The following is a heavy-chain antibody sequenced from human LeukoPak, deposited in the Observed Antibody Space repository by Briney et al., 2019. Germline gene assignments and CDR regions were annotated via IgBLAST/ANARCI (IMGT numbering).Heavy chain of an antibody. V-gene: IGHV3-21*04. J-gene: IGHJ5*02. CDR2: ISSSSRYI. CDR1: RFTFSTYS. Sequence: GGSLRLSCAASRFTFSTYSMNWVRQAPGKGLEWVSSISSSSRYIYYADSAKGRFTISRDNAKNSLYLQMNSLRSEDTAVYYCARDNSVGDIAWWFDPWGQGTLVTVSS. D-gene: IGHD3-10*01. CDR3: ARDNSVGDIAWWFDP.